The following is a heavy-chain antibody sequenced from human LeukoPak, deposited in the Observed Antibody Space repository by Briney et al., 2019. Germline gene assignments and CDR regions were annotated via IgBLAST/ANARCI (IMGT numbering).Heavy chain of an antibody. CDR2: IIPILGIA. V-gene: IGHV1-69*04. J-gene: IGHJ4*02. D-gene: IGHD6-19*01. Sequence: APVKVSCKASGGTFSSYAISWVRQAPGQGLEWMGRIIPILGIANYAQKFQGRVTITADKSTSTAYMELSSLRSEDTAVYYCARDRWAVVPQEFDYWGQGTLVTVSS. CDR3: ARDRWAVVPQEFDY. CDR1: GGTFSSYA.